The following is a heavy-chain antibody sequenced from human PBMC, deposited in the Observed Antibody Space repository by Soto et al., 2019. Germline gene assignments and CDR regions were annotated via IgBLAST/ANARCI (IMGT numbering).Heavy chain of an antibody. CDR1: GDSISSSSYY. CDR2: IYYSGST. V-gene: IGHV4-39*01. D-gene: IGHD3-22*01. CDR3: ARHWYYYDSSAHFPPYFDY. Sequence: SETLSLTCTVSGDSISSSSYYWGWFRQPPGKGLEWIGSIYYSGSTYYNPSLKSRVTISVDTSKNQFSLKLSSVTAADTAVYYCARHWYYYDSSAHFPPYFDYWGQGTLVTVSS. J-gene: IGHJ4*02.